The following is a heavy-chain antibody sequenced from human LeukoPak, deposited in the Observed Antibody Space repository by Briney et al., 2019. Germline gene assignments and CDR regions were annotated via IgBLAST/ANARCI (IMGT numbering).Heavy chain of an antibody. J-gene: IGHJ5*02. V-gene: IGHV4-59*01. CDR1: GGSISSYY. CDR2: IYYSGST. D-gene: IGHD2-15*01. CDR3: ARSRAYCSGGSCYNWFDP. Sequence: PSETLSLTCTVSGGSISSYYRSWIRQPPGKGLEWIGYIYYSGSTNYNLSLKSRVTISVDTSKNQFSLKLSSVTAADTAVYYCARSRAYCSGGSCYNWFDPWGQGTLVTVSS.